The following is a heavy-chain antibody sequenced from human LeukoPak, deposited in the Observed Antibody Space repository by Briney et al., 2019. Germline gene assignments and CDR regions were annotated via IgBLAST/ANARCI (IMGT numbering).Heavy chain of an antibody. D-gene: IGHD1-26*01. CDR2: ISDSGGST. Sequence: GGSLRLSCAASGFTFSSYAVSWVRQAPGKGLAWVSAISDSGGSTQYADSVKGRFTISRDNSKNTLYLQMKSLRVEDTAVYYCATRSGTYYYWGQGTLVTVSS. CDR3: ATRSGTYYY. V-gene: IGHV3-23*01. J-gene: IGHJ4*02. CDR1: GFTFSSYA.